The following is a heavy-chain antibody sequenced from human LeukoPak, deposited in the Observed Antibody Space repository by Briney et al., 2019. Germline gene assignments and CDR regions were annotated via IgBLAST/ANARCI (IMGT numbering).Heavy chain of an antibody. CDR3: AKDYGSWSYAVDY. V-gene: IGHV3-30*02. J-gene: IGHJ4*02. CDR2: IRNDGNDK. Sequence: GGSLRLSCGASGFTFSTYGIHWVRQAPGKGLEWVAFIRNDGNDKHYADSVKGRFAISRDNSQNTVYLQMNSLRTEDTAVYYCAKDYGSWSYAVDYWGQGTRVTVSS. D-gene: IGHD3-10*01. CDR1: GFTFSTYG.